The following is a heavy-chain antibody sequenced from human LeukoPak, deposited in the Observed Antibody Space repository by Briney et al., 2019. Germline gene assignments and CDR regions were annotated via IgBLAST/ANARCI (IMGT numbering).Heavy chain of an antibody. J-gene: IGHJ4*02. CDR3: AKGTSGSYRKYYYFDY. V-gene: IGHV3-9*03. D-gene: IGHD1-26*01. Sequence: GGSLRLSCAASGFTFDDYAMHWVRQAPGKGLEWVSGISWNSGSIGYADSVKGRFTISRDNAKNSLYLQMNSLRAEDMALYYCAKGTSGSYRKYYYFDYWGQGTLVTVSS. CDR2: ISWNSGSI. CDR1: GFTFDDYA.